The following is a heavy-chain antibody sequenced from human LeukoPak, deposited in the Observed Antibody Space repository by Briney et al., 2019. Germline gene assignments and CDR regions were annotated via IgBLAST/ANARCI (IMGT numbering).Heavy chain of an antibody. CDR2: INHSGST. J-gene: IGHJ5*02. V-gene: IGHV4-34*01. CDR3: ARSPTRITIFGVVILNWFDP. CDR1: GGSFSGYY. D-gene: IGHD3-3*01. Sequence: SETLSLTCAVYGGSFSGYYWSWIRQPPGKGLEWIGEINHSGSTNYNPSLKSRVTISVDTSKNQFSLKLSSVTAADTAVYYCARSPTRITIFGVVILNWFDPWGQGTLVTVSS.